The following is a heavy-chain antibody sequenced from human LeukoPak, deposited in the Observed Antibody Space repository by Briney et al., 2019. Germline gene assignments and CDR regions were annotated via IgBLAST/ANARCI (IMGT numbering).Heavy chain of an antibody. J-gene: IGHJ4*02. CDR2: IYYTGST. V-gene: IGHV4-39*01. Sequence: SSETLSLTCAVSGGSISGGKDFWGWIRQSPGKGLEWIGSIYYTGSTYYNPSLKSRVTISVDTSKSEFSLMVHSVTAADTAMYYCARRGITYSTSFFDSWGPGTLVTVAS. CDR3: ARRGITYSTSFFDS. D-gene: IGHD6-13*01. CDR1: GGSISGGKDF.